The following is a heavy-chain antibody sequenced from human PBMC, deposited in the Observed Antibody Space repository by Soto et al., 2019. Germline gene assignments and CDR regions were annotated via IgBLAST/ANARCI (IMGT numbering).Heavy chain of an antibody. Sequence: SETLSLTCTVSGGSISSSSYYWGWIRQPPGKGLEWIGSIYYSGSTYYNPSLKSRVTISVDTSKNQFSLKLSSVTAADTAVYYCARLISERVRGVMFVLDWFDPWGQGTLVTVSS. V-gene: IGHV4-39*01. D-gene: IGHD3-10*01. CDR3: ARLISERVRGVMFVLDWFDP. CDR2: IYYSGST. J-gene: IGHJ5*02. CDR1: GGSISSSSYY.